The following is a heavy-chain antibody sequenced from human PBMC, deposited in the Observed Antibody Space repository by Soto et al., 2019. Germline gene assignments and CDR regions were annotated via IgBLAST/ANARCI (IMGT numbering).Heavy chain of an antibody. D-gene: IGHD6-19*01. CDR1: GFTFSSYA. Sequence: LRLSCAASGFTFSSYAMHWVRQAPGKGLEWVAVISYDGSNKYYADSVKGRFTISRDNSKNTLYLQMNSLRAEDTAVYYCARDTAVADTYYYCGMDVWVQGTKVTVSS. CDR2: ISYDGSNK. V-gene: IGHV3-30-3*01. J-gene: IGHJ6*02. CDR3: ARDTAVADTYYYCGMDV.